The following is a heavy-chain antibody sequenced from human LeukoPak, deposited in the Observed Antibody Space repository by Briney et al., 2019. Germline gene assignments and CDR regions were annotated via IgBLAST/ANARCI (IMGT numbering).Heavy chain of an antibody. J-gene: IGHJ6*03. CDR2: ISGSGGST. CDR3: AKGSGDCSSTSCYGPPTPYYYYYMDV. D-gene: IGHD2-2*01. CDR1: GFTFSSYS. V-gene: IGHV3-23*01. Sequence: PGGSLRLSCAASGFTFSSYSMNWVRQAPGKGLEWVSAISGSGGSTYYADSVKGRFTISRDNSKNTLYLQMNSLRAEDTAVYYCAKGSGDCSSTSCYGPPTPYYYYYMDVWGKGTTVTISS.